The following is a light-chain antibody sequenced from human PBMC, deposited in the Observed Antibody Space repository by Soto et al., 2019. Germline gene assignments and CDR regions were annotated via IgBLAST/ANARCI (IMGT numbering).Light chain of an antibody. J-gene: IGKJ2*02. CDR1: QSVSSN. CDR3: QQYNNWPRGT. V-gene: IGKV3-15*01. CDR2: GAS. Sequence: EIVMTQSPATLSVYQGERATLSCRASQSVSSNFAWYQQKPGQAPRLLIYGASTRATGIPARFSGSGSGTEFTLTISSLQSEDFAVYYCQQYNNWPRGTFGQGTKLEIK.